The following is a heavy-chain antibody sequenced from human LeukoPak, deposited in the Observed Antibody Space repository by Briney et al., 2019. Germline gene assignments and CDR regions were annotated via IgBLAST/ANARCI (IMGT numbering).Heavy chain of an antibody. J-gene: IGHJ4*02. CDR1: GYTFTDYT. CDR3: ANPRYDSSGYYYVD. Sequence: ASVKVSCKASGYTFTDYTMHWLRQAPGQRLDWMGWINGGSGNTKYSPEFQGRVTITRDTSASTAYMELNSLRTEDTAVYYCANPRYDSSGYYYVDWGQGTLVTASS. D-gene: IGHD3-22*01. V-gene: IGHV1-3*01. CDR2: INGGSGNT.